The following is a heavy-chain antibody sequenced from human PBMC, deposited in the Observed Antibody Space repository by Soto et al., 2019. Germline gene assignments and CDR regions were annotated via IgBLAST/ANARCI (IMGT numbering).Heavy chain of an antibody. CDR1: GGSFSGYY. CDR3: ARGPGCSGGSCYRLDG. D-gene: IGHD2-15*01. V-gene: IGHV4-34*01. Sequence: SETLSLTCAVYGGSFSGYYWSWIRQPPGKGLEWIGEINHSGSTNYNPSLKSRVTISVDTSKNQFSLKLSSVTAADTAVYYCARGPGCSGGSCYRLDGWAKRTTVTVSS. J-gene: IGHJ6*04. CDR2: INHSGST.